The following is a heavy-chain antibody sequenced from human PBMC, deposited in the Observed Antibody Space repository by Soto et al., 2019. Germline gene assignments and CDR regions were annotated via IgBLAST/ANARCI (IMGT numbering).Heavy chain of an antibody. V-gene: IGHV4-59*01. CDR2: IYYSGST. CDR1: GGSISSYY. J-gene: IGHJ6*02. D-gene: IGHD6-13*01. Sequence: SETLSLTCTVSGGSISSYYWSWIRQPPGKGLEWIGYIYYSGSTNHNPTLKSRVTITVDTSKNQFSLKLSSVTAADTAVYYCARWGSSWAEDYYGMDVWGQGTTVTVSS. CDR3: ARWGSSWAEDYYGMDV.